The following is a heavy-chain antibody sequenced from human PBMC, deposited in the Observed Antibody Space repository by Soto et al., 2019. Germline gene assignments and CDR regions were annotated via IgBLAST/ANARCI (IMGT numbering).Heavy chain of an antibody. J-gene: IGHJ6*02. CDR1: GGSFSGYY. Sequence: PSETLSLTCAVYGGSFSGYYWSWIRQPPGKGLEWIGEINHSGSTNYNPSLKSRVTISVDTSKNQFSLKLSSVTAADTAVYYCARGRYYDFWSGYLTYYYYYGMDVWGQGTTVTV. CDR3: ARGRYYDFWSGYLTYYYYYGMDV. V-gene: IGHV4-34*01. D-gene: IGHD3-3*01. CDR2: INHSGST.